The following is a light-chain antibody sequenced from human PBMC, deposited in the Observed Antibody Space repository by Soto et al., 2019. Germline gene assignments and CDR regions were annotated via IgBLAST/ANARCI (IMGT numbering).Light chain of an antibody. CDR2: WAS. CDR1: QSVLYSSNNKNY. J-gene: IGKJ2*01. CDR3: QKYYSTPQT. V-gene: IGKV4-1*01. Sequence: DIVMTQSPDSLAVSLGERATINCKSSQSVLYSSNNKNYLAWYQQKPGQPPKLLIYWASTRESGVPDRFSGSGSGTDFTLTISSLPAEDVAVYYCQKYYSTPQTFGQGTKLAIK.